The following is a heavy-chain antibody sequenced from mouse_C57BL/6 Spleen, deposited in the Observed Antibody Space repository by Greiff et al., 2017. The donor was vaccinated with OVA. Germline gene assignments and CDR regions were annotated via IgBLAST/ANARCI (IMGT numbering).Heavy chain of an antibody. CDR1: GYTFTSYW. CDR3: TREDYGSPYAMDD. CDR2: IYPGNSDT. Sequence: EVQLQQSGTVLARPGASVKMSCKTSGYTFTSYWMHWVNQRPGQGLEWIGAIYPGNSDTSYNQQFKGKAKLTAVTSASTAYMELSSLTNDDSAVYYCTREDYGSPYAMDDWGQGTSVTVSS. V-gene: IGHV1-5*01. J-gene: IGHJ4*01. D-gene: IGHD1-1*01.